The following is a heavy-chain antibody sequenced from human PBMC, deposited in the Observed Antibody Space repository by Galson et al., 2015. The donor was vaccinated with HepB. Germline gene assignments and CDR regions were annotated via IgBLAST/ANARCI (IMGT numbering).Heavy chain of an antibody. CDR2: INPSSGTT. CDR1: GYTFTSYY. CDR3: ARGYSSGWYRLDY. V-gene: IGHV1-46*03. Sequence: SVKVSCKASGYTFTSYYMHGVRQAPGQGLEWMGIINPSSGTTSYAQKFQDRVTMTRDTSTSTVYMEVGSLRSEDTAVYYCARGYSSGWYRLDYWGQGTLVTVSS. J-gene: IGHJ4*02. D-gene: IGHD6-19*01.